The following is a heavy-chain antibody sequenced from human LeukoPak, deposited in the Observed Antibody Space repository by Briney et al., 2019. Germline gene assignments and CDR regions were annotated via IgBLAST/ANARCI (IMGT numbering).Heavy chain of an antibody. V-gene: IGHV1-69*05. CDR2: IIPIFGTA. J-gene: IGHJ5*02. Sequence: GASVKVSCKASGGTFSSYAISWVRQAPGQGLEWMGGIIPIFGTANYAQKFQGRVTITTDESTSTAYMELSSLRSEATAVYYCARGFPTASSRNTWNWFDPWGQGTLVTVSS. CDR1: GGTFSSYA. CDR3: ARGFPTASSRNTWNWFDP. D-gene: IGHD4-17*01.